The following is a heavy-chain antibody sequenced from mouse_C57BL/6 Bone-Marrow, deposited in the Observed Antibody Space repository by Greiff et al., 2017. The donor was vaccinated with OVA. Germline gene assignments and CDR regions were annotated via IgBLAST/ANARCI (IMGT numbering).Heavy chain of an antibody. CDR2: INPSTGGT. Sequence: EVQLQQSGPELVKPGASVKISCKASGYSFTGYYMNWVKQSPEKSLEWIGEINPSTGGTTYNQKFKAKATLTVDKSSSTAYMQLKSLTSEDSAVDYCARGGTAQGPYYFDYWGQGTTLTVSS. J-gene: IGHJ2*01. V-gene: IGHV1-42*01. CDR1: GYSFTGYY. CDR3: ARGGTAQGPYYFDY. D-gene: IGHD3-2*02.